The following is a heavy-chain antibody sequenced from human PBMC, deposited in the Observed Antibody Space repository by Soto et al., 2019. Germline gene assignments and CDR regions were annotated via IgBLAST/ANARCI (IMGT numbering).Heavy chain of an antibody. Sequence: QVQLQQWGAGLLKPSETLSLTCAVYGGSFSGYYWSWIRQPPGKGLEWNGEINHSGSTNYNPSLKSRVTISVDTSKNQFSLKLSSVTAADTAVYYCARVAPGGAAVQYWGQGTLVTVSS. CDR3: ARVAPGGAAVQY. J-gene: IGHJ4*02. D-gene: IGHD3-16*01. CDR1: GGSFSGYY. V-gene: IGHV4-34*01. CDR2: INHSGST.